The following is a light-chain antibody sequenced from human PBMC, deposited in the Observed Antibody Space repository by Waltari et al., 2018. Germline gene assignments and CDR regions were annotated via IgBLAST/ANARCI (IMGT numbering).Light chain of an antibody. CDR3: CSYAASYTWV. CDR2: DVN. Sequence: QSALTQPRSVSGSPGQSVTISCTGTSSDVGGSDYVSWYQQHPGKAPKVMVYDVNKRPSGVPDRFSGSKSDTTASLTISGLQAEDEADYYCCSYAASYTWVFGTGTRVTVL. V-gene: IGLV2-11*01. CDR1: SSDVGGSDY. J-gene: IGLJ1*01.